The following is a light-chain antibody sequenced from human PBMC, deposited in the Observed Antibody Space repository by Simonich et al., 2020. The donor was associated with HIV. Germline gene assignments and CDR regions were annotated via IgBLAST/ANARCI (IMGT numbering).Light chain of an antibody. V-gene: IGKV2-28*01. CDR2: LGS. CDR1: HSLLHSNGYNY. CDR3: MQALQTPRT. J-gene: IGKJ1*01. Sequence: DIIMTQSPLSLLFTPGEPASISCRSSHSLLHSNGYNYLAWYLQMPGQYPQLLIYLGSTRASGVPDRCSGSGSGTDFTLKISRVEAEDVGVYYCMQALQTPRTFGLGTKVEIE.